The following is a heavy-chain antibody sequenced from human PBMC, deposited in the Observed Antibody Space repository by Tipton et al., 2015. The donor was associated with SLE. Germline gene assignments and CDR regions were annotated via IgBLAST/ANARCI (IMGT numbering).Heavy chain of an antibody. CDR1: GGTFSSYA. CDR2: IIPIFGTA. Sequence: QLVQSGAEVKKPGYSVKVSCKASGGTFSSYAISWVRQAPGQGLEWMGGIIPIFGTANYAQEFQGRVTITADKSTSTAYMGLSSLRSEDTAVYYCARESGAGTTFDYSGQGTLGTVSS. V-gene: IGHV1-69*06. D-gene: IGHD1-7*01. J-gene: IGHJ4*02. CDR3: ARESGAGTTFDY.